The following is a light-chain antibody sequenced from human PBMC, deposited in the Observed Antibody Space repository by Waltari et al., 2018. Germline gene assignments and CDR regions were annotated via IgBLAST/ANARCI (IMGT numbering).Light chain of an antibody. J-gene: IGLJ2*01. CDR2: QNT. CDR3: QAWATGTDVI. CDR1: KLGDKD. V-gene: IGLV3-1*01. Sequence: SYELTQPPSVSVSPGQTATITCSGDKLGDKDVCWYQQKPGQSPVVVIYQNTKRPPGIPERFSGSNSENSATLTISGTQAMDEADYYCQAWATGTDVIFGGGTKVTVL.